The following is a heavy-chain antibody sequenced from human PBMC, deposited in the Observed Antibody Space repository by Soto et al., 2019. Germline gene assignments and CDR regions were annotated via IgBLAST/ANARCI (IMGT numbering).Heavy chain of an antibody. V-gene: IGHV1-69*04. CDR3: ARDHDYYYYMDV. J-gene: IGHJ6*03. Sequence: SVKVSCKASGGTFSSYTISWVRQAPGQGLEWMGRIIPILGIANYAQKFQGRVTITADKSTSTAYMELSSLRSEDTAVYYCARDHDYYYYMDVWGRGTTVTVSS. CDR1: GGTFSSYT. CDR2: IIPILGIA.